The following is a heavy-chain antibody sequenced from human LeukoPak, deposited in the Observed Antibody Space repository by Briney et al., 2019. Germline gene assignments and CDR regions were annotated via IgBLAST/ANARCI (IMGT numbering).Heavy chain of an antibody. D-gene: IGHD1-26*01. Sequence: SETLSLTCSVSGDSISSFYWSWIRQPPGKGLEWIGFIYYSGTTSYNPSLKSRVTISVDTSKNHFSLNLSSVTAADTAVYYCARHGQWELHYYFDYWGQGTLVTVSS. CDR3: ARHGQWELHYYFDY. CDR2: IYYSGTT. J-gene: IGHJ4*02. V-gene: IGHV4-59*08. CDR1: GDSISSFY.